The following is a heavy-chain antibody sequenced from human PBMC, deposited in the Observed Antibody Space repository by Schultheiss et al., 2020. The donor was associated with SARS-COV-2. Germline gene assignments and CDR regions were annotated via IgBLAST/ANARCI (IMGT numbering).Heavy chain of an antibody. D-gene: IGHD6-13*01. CDR3: ARAYSSSWKRPNNWFDP. Sequence: SCTVSGGSISSGGYYWSWIRQHPGKGLEWIGYIYYSGSTYYNPSLKSRVTISVDTSKNQFSLKLSSVTAADTAVYYCARAYSSSWKRPNNWFDPWGQGTLVTVSS. CDR2: IYYSGST. V-gene: IGHV4-31*03. J-gene: IGHJ5*02. CDR1: GGSISSGGYY.